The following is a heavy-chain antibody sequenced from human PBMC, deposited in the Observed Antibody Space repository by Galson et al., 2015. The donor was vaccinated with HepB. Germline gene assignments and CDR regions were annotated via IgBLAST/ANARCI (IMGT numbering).Heavy chain of an antibody. Sequence: SVKVSCKASGYTFTSYYLHWVRQAPGQGLEWMGIINPSGARISYAQKFQGRVTMTRDTSTSTVYMELNSLRAEDTALYYCAKDMGQLLYSYYYYGMDVWGQGTTVIVSS. V-gene: IGHV1-46*01. CDR3: AKDMGQLLYSYYYYGMDV. CDR2: INPSGARI. CDR1: GYTFTSYY. D-gene: IGHD2-2*02. J-gene: IGHJ6*02.